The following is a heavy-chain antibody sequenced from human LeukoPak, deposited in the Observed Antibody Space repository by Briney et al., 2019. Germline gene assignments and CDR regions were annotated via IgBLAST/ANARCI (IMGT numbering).Heavy chain of an antibody. CDR3: ARGDITMVRGVRVLDAFDI. D-gene: IGHD3-10*01. CDR2: ISYSGST. J-gene: IGHJ3*02. V-gene: IGHV4-59*01. CDR1: GGSISSYY. Sequence: SETLSLTCTVSGGSISSYYWSWIRQPPGKGLEWIGYISYSGSTNYNPSLKSRVTISVDTSKNQFSLKLSSVAAADTAVYYCARGDITMVRGVRVLDAFDIWGQGTMVTVSS.